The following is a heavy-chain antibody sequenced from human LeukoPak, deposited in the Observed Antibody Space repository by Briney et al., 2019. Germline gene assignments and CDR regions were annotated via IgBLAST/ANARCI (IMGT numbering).Heavy chain of an antibody. J-gene: IGHJ4*02. D-gene: IGHD3-22*01. V-gene: IGHV3-21*01. CDR1: GFTFSSYS. Sequence: GGSLRLSCAASGFTFSSYSMNCVRQAPGKGLEWVSSISSSSSYIYYADSVKGRFTISRDNAKNSLYLQMNSLRAEDTAVYYCARDLGDSSGYHDYWGQGTLVTVSS. CDR3: ARDLGDSSGYHDY. CDR2: ISSSSSYI.